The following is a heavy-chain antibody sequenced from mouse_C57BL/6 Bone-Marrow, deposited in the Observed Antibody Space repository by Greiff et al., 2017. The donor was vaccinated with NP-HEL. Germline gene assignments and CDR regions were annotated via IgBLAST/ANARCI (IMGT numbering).Heavy chain of an antibody. V-gene: IGHV1-72*01. CDR1: GYTFTSYW. Sequence: QVQLQQPGADLVKPGASVKLSCKASGYTFTSYWMPWVKQRPGRGLEWIGRIDPNSGGTKFTEKFKTKATLTVDKPSSTAYMQLSSLTSEDSAVYYCARYYYGSRGWYFDVWGTGTTVTVSS. CDR3: ARYYYGSRGWYFDV. CDR2: IDPNSGGT. D-gene: IGHD1-1*01. J-gene: IGHJ1*03.